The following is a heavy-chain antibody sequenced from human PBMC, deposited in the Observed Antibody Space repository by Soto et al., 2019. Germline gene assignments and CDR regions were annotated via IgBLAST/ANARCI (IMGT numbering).Heavy chain of an antibody. D-gene: IGHD3-22*01. Sequence: QVQLQESGPGLVKPSQTLSLTCTVSGGSISGDDYYWSWIRQPPGKGLEWIGYIYYSGSTYYNPSLYGRGAISVDPSKNQFSLKLSFVTAADTAVYYCATGSSADRGRYFHHWGQGTLVTVSS. J-gene: IGHJ1*01. V-gene: IGHV4-30-4*01. CDR3: ATGSSADRGRYFHH. CDR2: IYYSGST. CDR1: GGSISGDDYY.